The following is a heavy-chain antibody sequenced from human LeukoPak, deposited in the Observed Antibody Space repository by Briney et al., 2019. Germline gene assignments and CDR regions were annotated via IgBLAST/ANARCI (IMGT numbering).Heavy chain of an antibody. CDR3: ARRYSSSWYASYYYYYYMDV. V-gene: IGHV3-7*01. D-gene: IGHD6-13*01. CDR1: GFTFSSYW. CDR2: ISRDGGGK. Sequence: GGSLRLSCAASGFTFSSYWMSWVRQAPGKGLEWVSNISRDGGGKCYVDSVKGRFTISRDNAKNSLYLQMNSLRAEDTTVYYCARRYSSSWYASYYYYYYMDVWGKGPTVTVSS. J-gene: IGHJ6*03.